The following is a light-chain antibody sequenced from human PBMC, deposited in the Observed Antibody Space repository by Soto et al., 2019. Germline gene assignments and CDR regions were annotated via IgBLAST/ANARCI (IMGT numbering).Light chain of an antibody. J-gene: IGKJ4*02. CDR3: QKYGSSRT. CDR1: QRVSSSH. Sequence: EIVLTQSPGTLSLSPGERAALSCRASQRVSSSHLAWYQQKPGQAPRLLIYGATSRATGIPDRFSGSGSGTDFTLAISRLEPEDFAVYYCQKYGSSRTFGGGTKVEIK. V-gene: IGKV3-20*01. CDR2: GAT.